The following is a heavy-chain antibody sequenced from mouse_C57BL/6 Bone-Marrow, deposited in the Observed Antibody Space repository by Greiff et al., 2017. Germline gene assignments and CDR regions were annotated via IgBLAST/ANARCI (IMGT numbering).Heavy chain of an antibody. CDR3: ARGYYYAYAMDY. Sequence: EVQLQQSGAELVRPGASVKLSCTASGFNIKDDYIHWVKQRPEQGLEWIGWIDPEIGDTEYASKFQGKATITSDTSSNTAYLQLSSLTSEDSAVYYCARGYYYAYAMDYWGQGTSVTVSS. CDR1: GFNIKDDY. J-gene: IGHJ4*01. V-gene: IGHV14-4*01. CDR2: IDPEIGDT. D-gene: IGHD2-4*01.